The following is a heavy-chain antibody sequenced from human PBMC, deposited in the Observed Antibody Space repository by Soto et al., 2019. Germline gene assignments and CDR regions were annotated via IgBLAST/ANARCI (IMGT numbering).Heavy chain of an antibody. D-gene: IGHD1-1*01. CDR3: SRGRYADY. V-gene: IGHV1-18*01. J-gene: IGHJ4*02. CDR2: ISAHNGNT. Sequence: QVHLVQSGAEVKKPGASVKVSCKGSGYGFTTYGITWVRQAPGQGLEWMAWISAHNGNTNYAQKLQGRVTVTRDTSTSTAYMELRSVRSDDPAVYYCSRGRYADYWGQGALVTVSS. CDR1: GYGFTTYG.